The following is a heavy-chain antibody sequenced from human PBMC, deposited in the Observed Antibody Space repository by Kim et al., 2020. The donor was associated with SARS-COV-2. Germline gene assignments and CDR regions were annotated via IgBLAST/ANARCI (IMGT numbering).Heavy chain of an antibody. Sequence: TNDSPTFQGSVLITRDTSASTAYMELSSLRSEDTAVYYCASSIAVAFFDYWGQGTMVTVSS. CDR3: ASSIAVAFFDY. CDR2: T. D-gene: IGHD6-19*01. J-gene: IGHJ4*02. V-gene: IGHV1-3*01.